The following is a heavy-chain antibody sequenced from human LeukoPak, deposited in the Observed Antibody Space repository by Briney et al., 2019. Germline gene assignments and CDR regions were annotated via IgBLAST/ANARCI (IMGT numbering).Heavy chain of an antibody. CDR2: IWYNGGNK. CDR1: GLTFSSFA. Sequence: GGSLRLSCAASGLTFSSFAMHWVRQAPGKGLEWVADIWYNGGNKYYAESVKGRFTISRDNSKNMLYLQLNSLRAEDTAVYYCSRGGYGDYNNWFDPWGQGTLVIVSS. J-gene: IGHJ5*02. V-gene: IGHV3-33*01. D-gene: IGHD4-17*01. CDR3: SRGGYGDYNNWFDP.